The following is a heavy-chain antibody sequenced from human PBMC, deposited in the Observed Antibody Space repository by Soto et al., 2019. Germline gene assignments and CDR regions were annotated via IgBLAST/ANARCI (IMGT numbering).Heavy chain of an antibody. Sequence: PGGSLRLSCAASGFTFSSYAMSWVRQAPGKGLEWVSAISGSGGSTYYADSVKGRFTISRDNSKNTLYLQMNSLRAEDTAVYYCAKGGYYDSSGYYDYWGQGTLVTVSS. D-gene: IGHD3-22*01. V-gene: IGHV3-23*01. J-gene: IGHJ4*02. CDR3: AKGGYYDSSGYYDY. CDR2: ISGSGGST. CDR1: GFTFSSYA.